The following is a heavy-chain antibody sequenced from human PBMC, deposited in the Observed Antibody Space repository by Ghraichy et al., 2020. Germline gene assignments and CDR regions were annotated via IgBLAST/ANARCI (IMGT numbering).Heavy chain of an antibody. D-gene: IGHD3-3*02. CDR2: INHSGSI. J-gene: IGHJ6*02. CDR3: ARGPAFLEAELDKYGMDV. V-gene: IGHV4-34*01. Sequence: SETLSLTCAVYGGSFSGYSWSWIRQPPGMGLEWIGEINHSGSINYNPSLKSRVTISVDTSKNQFSLKLSSVTAADTAVYYCARGPAFLEAELDKYGMDVWGQGTTVTVSS. CDR1: GGSFSGYS.